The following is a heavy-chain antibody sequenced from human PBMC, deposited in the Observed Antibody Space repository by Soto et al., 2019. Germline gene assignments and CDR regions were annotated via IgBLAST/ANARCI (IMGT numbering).Heavy chain of an antibody. V-gene: IGHV3-30*18. CDR1: GFTFSSYG. Sequence: GGSLRLSCAASGFTFSSYGMHWVRQAPGKGLEWVAVISYDGSNKYYADSVKGRFTISRDNSKNTLYLQMNSLRAEGTAVYYCAKDGADFWSGYYPDPFDYWGQGTLVTVSS. D-gene: IGHD3-3*01. CDR3: AKDGADFWSGYYPDPFDY. J-gene: IGHJ4*02. CDR2: ISYDGSNK.